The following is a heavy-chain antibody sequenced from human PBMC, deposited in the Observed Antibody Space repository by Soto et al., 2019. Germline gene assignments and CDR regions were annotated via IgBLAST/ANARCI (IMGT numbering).Heavy chain of an antibody. D-gene: IGHD2-15*01. V-gene: IGHV1-18*01. CDR3: VVAAQPSYFDY. J-gene: IGHJ4*02. Sequence: QVQLVQSGAEVKQPGASVKVSCKASGYTFTSYGISWVRQAPGQGLEWMGWISAYNGNTNYAQKLQGRVTMTTDTSTSTADMELRGLRSDATAVYYCVVAAQPSYFDYWGQGTLVTVSS. CDR1: GYTFTSYG. CDR2: ISAYNGNT.